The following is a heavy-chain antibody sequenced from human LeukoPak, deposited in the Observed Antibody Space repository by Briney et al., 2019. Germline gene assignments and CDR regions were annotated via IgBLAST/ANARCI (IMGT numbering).Heavy chain of an antibody. D-gene: IGHD3-22*01. CDR2: IIPIFGTA. CDR3: ARDDYYDSSGSRAGAFDI. V-gene: IGHV1-69*05. CDR1: GGTFTSYA. J-gene: IGHJ3*02. Sequence: SVKVSCKASGGTFTSYAISWVRQAPGQGLERMGRIIPIFGTANYAQKFQGRVTITTDESTSTAYMELSSLRSEDTAVYYCARDDYYDSSGSRAGAFDIWGQGTMVTVSS.